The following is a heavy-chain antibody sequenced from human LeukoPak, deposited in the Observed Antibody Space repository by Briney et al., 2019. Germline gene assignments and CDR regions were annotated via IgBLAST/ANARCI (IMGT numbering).Heavy chain of an antibody. D-gene: IGHD5-18*01. CDR3: AKGHRWIQLWFFDY. CDR2: ISSSGSTI. V-gene: IGHV3-11*04. CDR1: GFTVSSNY. Sequence: GGSLRLSCAASGFTVSSNYMSWVRQAPGKGLEWVSYISSSGSTIYYADSVKGRFTISRDNSKNTLYLQMNSLRAEDTAVYYCAKGHRWIQLWFFDYWGQGTLVTVSS. J-gene: IGHJ4*02.